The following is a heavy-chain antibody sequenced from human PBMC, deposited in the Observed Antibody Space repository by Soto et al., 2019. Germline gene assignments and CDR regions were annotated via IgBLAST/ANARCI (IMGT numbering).Heavy chain of an antibody. CDR2: IDWDDDK. Sequence: SGPTRVNPAATLPLTCTFSGFSLITSGMSVNWTRQPTGNALEWLALIDWDDDKFYSTSLKTRLTISKDTSKNQVVLTMTNLDPLDTATYYCARMVPPGASGGSYFDAFDIWGQGTKVTVSS. CDR3: ARMVPPGASGGSYFDAFDI. V-gene: IGHV2-70*13. CDR1: GFSLITSGMS. J-gene: IGHJ3*02. D-gene: IGHD3-22*01.